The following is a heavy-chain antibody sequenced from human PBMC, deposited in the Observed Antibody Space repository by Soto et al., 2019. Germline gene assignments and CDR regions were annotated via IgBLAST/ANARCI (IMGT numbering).Heavy chain of an antibody. CDR2: ISHTDRLT. V-gene: IGHV3-48*03. J-gene: IGHJ5*02. CDR1: GFTFSYYA. CDR3: ARDTGRASADL. Sequence: EVQLAESGGDLVQPGGSLRLSCVDSGFTFSYYAMNWVRQAPGKGLERVAFISHTDRLTHYPDSVKGRFTISRDNAQNSLYLEMTSLRVEDTGVYYCARDTGRASADLWGQGTLVTVSS. D-gene: IGHD6-13*01.